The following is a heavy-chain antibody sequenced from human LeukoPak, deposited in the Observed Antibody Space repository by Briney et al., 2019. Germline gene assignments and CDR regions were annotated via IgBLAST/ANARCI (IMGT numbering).Heavy chain of an antibody. CDR1: GFTFDDYA. J-gene: IGHJ4*02. Sequence: GGSLRLSCAASGFTFDDYALHWVRQAPGKGLEWVSVINGDGVNTYYADSVKGRFTISRDNSKSSLYLQMNSLRTEDTALYYCVRDRSFGGPQGYFDYWGQGTLVTVSS. CDR3: VRDRSFGGPQGYFDY. D-gene: IGHD4-23*01. V-gene: IGHV3-43*02. CDR2: INGDGVNT.